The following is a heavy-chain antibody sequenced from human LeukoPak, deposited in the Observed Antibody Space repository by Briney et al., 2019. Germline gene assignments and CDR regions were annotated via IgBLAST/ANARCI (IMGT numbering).Heavy chain of an antibody. CDR1: GYTFTSHG. J-gene: IGHJ4*02. CDR3: ARGGSGSYDSDY. Sequence: ASVKVSCKASGYTFTSHGISWVRQAPGQGLEWMGIINPSGGSTSYAQKFQGRVTMTRDTSTSTVYMELSSLRSEDTAVYYCARGGSGSYDSDYWGQGTLVTVSS. CDR2: INPSGGST. D-gene: IGHD3-10*01. V-gene: IGHV1-46*01.